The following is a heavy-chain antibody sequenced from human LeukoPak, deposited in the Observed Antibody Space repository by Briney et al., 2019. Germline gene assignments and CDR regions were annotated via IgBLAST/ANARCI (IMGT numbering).Heavy chain of an antibody. CDR1: GYTFTGYY. D-gene: IGHD6-19*01. CDR3: ARGFGYSSGWYRDDY. V-gene: IGHV1-2*02. CDR2: INPKSGDT. J-gene: IGHJ4*02. Sequence: ASVKVSCKASGYTFTGYYMHWVRQAPGQGLEWMGWINPKSGDTKYAQKFQGRVTVTRDTPISTAYMELSRLRSDDTAVYYCARGFGYSSGWYRDDYWGQGTLVTVSS.